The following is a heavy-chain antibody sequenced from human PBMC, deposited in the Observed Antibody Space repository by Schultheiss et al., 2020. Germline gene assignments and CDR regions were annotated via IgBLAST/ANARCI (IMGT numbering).Heavy chain of an antibody. D-gene: IGHD3-10*01. V-gene: IGHV6-1*01. CDR1: GDSVSSNSAA. J-gene: IGHJ5*02. CDR3: ARESDYYGSGSYYKSVRRQTPVWFDP. CDR2: TYYRSKWYN. Sequence: SQTLSLTCAISGDSVSSNSAAWNWIRQSPSRGLEWLGRTYYRSKWYNDYAVSVKSRITINPDTSKNQFSLQLNSVTPEDTAVYYCARESDYYGSGSYYKSVRRQTPVWFDPWGQGPRVNGYS.